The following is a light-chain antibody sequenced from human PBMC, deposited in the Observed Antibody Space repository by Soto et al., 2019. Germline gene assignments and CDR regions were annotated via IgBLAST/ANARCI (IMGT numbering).Light chain of an antibody. V-gene: IGKV3-15*01. Sequence: EVVLTQSPATLSLSPGDRATLSCRASQSVSSNLAWYQQKPGQGPRLLIYGASTRATGVPPRFSGSRSGTEFTLTISAVQSEDFAVYYCQQYYNWPPYTFGQGTKLDFK. CDR2: GAS. CDR1: QSVSSN. CDR3: QQYYNWPPYT. J-gene: IGKJ2*01.